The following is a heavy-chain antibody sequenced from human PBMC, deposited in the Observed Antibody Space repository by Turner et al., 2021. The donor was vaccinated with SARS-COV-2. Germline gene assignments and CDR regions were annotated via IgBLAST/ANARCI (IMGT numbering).Heavy chain of an antibody. D-gene: IGHD3-22*01. Sequence: EVQLVDSGGGLVKPGGSLRLSCAASGFTFSTYSMNWVRQAPGKGLEWVSSIRSSSSYIYYADSVKGRFTISRDNAKNSLYLQMNSLRAEDTAVYYCARDVPTYYYDSSGYYTDAFDIWGQGTMVTVSS. J-gene: IGHJ3*02. CDR1: GFTFSTYS. CDR3: ARDVPTYYYDSSGYYTDAFDI. V-gene: IGHV3-21*01. CDR2: IRSSSSYI.